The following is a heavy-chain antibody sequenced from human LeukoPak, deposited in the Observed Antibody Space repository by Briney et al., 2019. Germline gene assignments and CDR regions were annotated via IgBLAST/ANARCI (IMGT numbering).Heavy chain of an antibody. Sequence: PSETLSLTCTVSGGSIISSDYHWGWVRQPPGKGLEWIGTISYSGNTDYNPSLRSRVTISVDTSNNQFSLRLGSVTAADTAVYYCARLGAGPTYYDFWSGYSSFYFDYWGQGTLVTVSS. CDR3: ARLGAGPTYYDFWSGYSSFYFDY. CDR2: ISYSGNT. D-gene: IGHD3-3*01. V-gene: IGHV4-39*01. J-gene: IGHJ4*02. CDR1: GGSIISSDYH.